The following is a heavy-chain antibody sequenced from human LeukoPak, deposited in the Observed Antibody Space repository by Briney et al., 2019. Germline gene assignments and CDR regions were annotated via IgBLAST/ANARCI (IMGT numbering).Heavy chain of an antibody. Sequence: GGSLRLSCAASGFTFSSYSMNWVRQAPGKGLEWVSSISSSSSHIYYADSVKGRFTISRDNAKNSLYLQMNSLRAEDTAVYYCARSYYYDSSAYRIFDYWGQGTLVTVSS. CDR3: ARSYYYDSSAYRIFDY. D-gene: IGHD3-22*01. CDR2: ISSSSSHI. J-gene: IGHJ4*02. V-gene: IGHV3-21*01. CDR1: GFTFSSYS.